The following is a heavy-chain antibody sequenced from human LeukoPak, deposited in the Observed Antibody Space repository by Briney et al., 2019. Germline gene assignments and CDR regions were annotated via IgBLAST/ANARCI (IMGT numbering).Heavy chain of an antibody. J-gene: IGHJ4*02. Sequence: GRSLRLSCAASGFTFSSYAMHWVRQAPGKGLEWVAVISYDGSNKYYADSVKGRFTISRDNAKNSLYLQMNSLTADDTALYYWASAPPHLRGLPLESWGQGTLVIVSS. CDR1: GFTFSSYA. D-gene: IGHD2-21*02. V-gene: IGHV3-30-3*01. CDR2: ISYDGSNK. CDR3: ASAPPHLRGLPLES.